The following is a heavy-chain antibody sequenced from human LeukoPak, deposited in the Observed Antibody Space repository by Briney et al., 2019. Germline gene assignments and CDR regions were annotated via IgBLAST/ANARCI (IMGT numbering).Heavy chain of an antibody. D-gene: IGHD1-26*01. CDR3: ARSPLGGATSGAFDI. Sequence: GASVKVSCKASGYTFTYRYLHWVRQAPGQALEWMGWITPFNGNTNYAQKFQDRVTITRDRSMSTAYMELSSLRSEGTAMYYCARSPLGGATSGAFDIWGQGTMVTVSS. J-gene: IGHJ3*02. CDR2: ITPFNGNT. V-gene: IGHV1-45*02. CDR1: GYTFTYRY.